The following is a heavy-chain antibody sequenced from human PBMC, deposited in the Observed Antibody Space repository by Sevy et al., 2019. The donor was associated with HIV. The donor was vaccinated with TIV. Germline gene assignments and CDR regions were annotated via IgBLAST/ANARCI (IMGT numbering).Heavy chain of an antibody. CDR1: GFTFSSYS. J-gene: IGHJ6*03. CDR2: ISSSSSTI. V-gene: IGHV3-48*01. Sequence: GGSLRLSCAASGFTFSSYSMNWVRQAPGKGLEWVSYISSSSSTIYYADSVKGQFTISRDNAKNSLYLQMNSLRAEDTAVYYCARGVVGYYYMDVWGKGTTVTVSS. CDR3: ARGVVGYYYMDV.